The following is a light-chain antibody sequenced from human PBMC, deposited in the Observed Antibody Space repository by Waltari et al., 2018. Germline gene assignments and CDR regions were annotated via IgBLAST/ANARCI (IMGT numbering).Light chain of an antibody. CDR3: QQYNSYLYT. CDR2: KAS. Sequence: DIQMTQSPSTLSASVGARVTITCRASQSISSWLAWYQQKPGKAPKPLIYKASSLESGVPSRFSGSGSGTEFTLTISSLQPDDFATYYCQQYNSYLYTFGQGTKLEIK. CDR1: QSISSW. J-gene: IGKJ2*01. V-gene: IGKV1-5*03.